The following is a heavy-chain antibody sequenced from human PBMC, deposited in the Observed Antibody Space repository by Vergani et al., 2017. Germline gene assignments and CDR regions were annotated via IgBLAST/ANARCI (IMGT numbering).Heavy chain of an antibody. CDR2: ISWNSGSI. J-gene: IGHJ6*03. CDR1: GFTFDDYA. CDR3: AAPILNCSSTSCYIGGEYYYYYMDV. V-gene: IGHV3-9*01. D-gene: IGHD2-2*01. Sequence: EVQLVESGGGLVQPGRSLRLSCAASGFTFDDYAMHWVRQAPGKGLEWVSGISWNSGSIGYADSVKGRFTISRDNAKNSLYLQMNSLRAEDTALYYCAAPILNCSSTSCYIGGEYYYYYMDVWGKGTTVTVSS.